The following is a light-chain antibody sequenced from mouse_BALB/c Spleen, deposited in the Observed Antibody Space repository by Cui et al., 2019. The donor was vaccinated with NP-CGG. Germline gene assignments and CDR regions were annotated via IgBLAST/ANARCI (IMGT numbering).Light chain of an antibody. Sequence: QAAVTHASALTTSPGETVTLTCRSSTGAVTTSNYANWVQENPDHLFTGLIGGTNNRVPGVPARFSGSLIGDKAALTITGAQTEDEAIYFCALWYSNHWVFGGGTKLTVL. CDR1: TGAVTTSNY. J-gene: IGLJ1*01. CDR2: GTN. CDR3: ALWYSNHWV. V-gene: IGLV1*01.